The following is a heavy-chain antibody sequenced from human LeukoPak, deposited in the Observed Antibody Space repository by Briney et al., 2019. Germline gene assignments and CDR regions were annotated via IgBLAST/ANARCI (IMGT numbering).Heavy chain of an antibody. D-gene: IGHD6-19*01. CDR3: ARAVTQLHAYSSFEFDY. CDR2: TYYRSKWYN. V-gene: IGHV6-1*01. CDR1: GDSVSSNSAA. J-gene: IGHJ4*02. Sequence: SQTLSLTCAISGDSVSSNSAAWHWLRQSPSRGLEWLGRTYYRSKWYNDYAVSVKSRITINPDTSKNQFSLQLNSVTPEDTAVYYCARAVTQLHAYSSFEFDYWGQGTLVTVSS.